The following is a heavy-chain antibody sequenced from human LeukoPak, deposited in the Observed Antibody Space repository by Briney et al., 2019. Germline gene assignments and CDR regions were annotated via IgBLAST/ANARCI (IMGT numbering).Heavy chain of an antibody. CDR1: SGSISSSSYY. CDR2: IYYSGST. Sequence: SETLSLTCTVSSGSISSSSYYWGCIRQPPGKGLECIGSIYYSGSTYYNPSLKSRVTISVDTSKKQFSLKVSSVTAADTAVYYCARHNRQWELPRITDYWGQGTLVTVSS. D-gene: IGHD1-26*01. J-gene: IGHJ4*02. CDR3: ARHNRQWELPRITDY. V-gene: IGHV4-39*01.